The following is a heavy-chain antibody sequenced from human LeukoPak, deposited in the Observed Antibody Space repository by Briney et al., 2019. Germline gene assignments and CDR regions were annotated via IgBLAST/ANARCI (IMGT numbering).Heavy chain of an antibody. CDR2: IWNDGSNE. D-gene: IGHD4-11*01. V-gene: IGHV3-33*06. Sequence: HPGGSLRLSCAASGFTFSHYGMHWVRQAPGKGLEWVAVIWNDGSNEYYADSVKGRFTISRDNFKNTVSLQMNSLRAEDTAVYYCAKDAQRGFGYSNSLEYWGQGTLVTVSS. CDR1: GFTFSHYG. J-gene: IGHJ4*02. CDR3: AKDAQRGFGYSNSLEY.